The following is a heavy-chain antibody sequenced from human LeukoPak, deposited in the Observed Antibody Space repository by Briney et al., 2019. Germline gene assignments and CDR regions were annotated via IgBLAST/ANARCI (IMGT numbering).Heavy chain of an antibody. D-gene: IGHD3-22*01. V-gene: IGHV1-18*01. CDR1: GYTFTSYG. CDR3: ARWTGHYDSSGYAY. J-gene: IGHJ4*02. CDR2: ISAYNGNT. Sequence: ASVKVSCKASGYTFTSYGISWVRQAPGQGLEWMGWISAYNGNTNYAQKLQGRVTMTTDTSTSTAYMELRSLRSDDTAVYYCARWTGHYDSSGYAYWGQGTLVTVSS.